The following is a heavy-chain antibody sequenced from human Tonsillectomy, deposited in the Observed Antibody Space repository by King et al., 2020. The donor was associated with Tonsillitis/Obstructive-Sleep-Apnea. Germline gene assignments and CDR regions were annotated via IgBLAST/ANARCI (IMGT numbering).Heavy chain of an antibody. CDR1: GFTFSDHY. D-gene: IGHD3-3*01. CDR2: TRNKANSYTT. V-gene: IGHV3-72*01. J-gene: IGHJ4*02. Sequence: VQLVESGGGLVQPGGSLRLSCAASGFTFSDHYMDWVRQAPGKGLEWVGRTRNKANSYTTEYAASVKGRFTISRDDSKNSLYLQMNSLKTEDTAVYYWARGMTYYDFWSGYPGYYFDYWGQGTLVTVSS. CDR3: ARGMTYYDFWSGYPGYYFDY.